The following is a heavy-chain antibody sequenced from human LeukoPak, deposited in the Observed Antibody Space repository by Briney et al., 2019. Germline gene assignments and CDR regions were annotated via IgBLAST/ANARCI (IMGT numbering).Heavy chain of an antibody. CDR1: GFTFSSXS. CDR3: ARDRRPYCSSTSCRTAFDI. J-gene: IGHJ3*02. D-gene: IGHD2-2*01. CDR2: XSSSSSTI. Sequence: PGGSXRLSCAASGFTFSSXSMNWVXQXPGKGLEWXSYXSSSSSTIYYADSVKGRFTISRDNAKNSLYLQMNSLRAEDTAVYYCARDRRPYCSSTSCRTAFDIWGQGTMVTVSS. V-gene: IGHV3-48*04.